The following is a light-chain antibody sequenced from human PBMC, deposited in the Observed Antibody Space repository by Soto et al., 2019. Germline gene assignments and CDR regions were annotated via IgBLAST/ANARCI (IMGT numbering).Light chain of an antibody. J-gene: IGKJ4*02. CDR1: QGISHY. Sequence: DIEMTQSPCSLSASVGDRVTLTCRASQGISHYLAGYQQQTGKVPKLLIYCASTLQSGVPSRFSGSGAGTDFTLTISRLEPEDVATYYCHKYNSSPLTFGEGTKVEI. CDR2: CAS. CDR3: HKYNSSPLT. V-gene: IGKV1-27*01.